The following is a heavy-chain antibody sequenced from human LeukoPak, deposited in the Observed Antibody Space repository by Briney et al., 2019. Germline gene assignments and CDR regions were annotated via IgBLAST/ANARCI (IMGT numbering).Heavy chain of an antibody. Sequence: GGSLRLSCAASGFTVSSNYMSWVRQAPGKGLEWVSVIYSGGSTYYADSVKGRFTISRDNSKNTLCLQMNSLRSGDTAVYYCAREYCGCDCYSHYWGQGTLVTVSS. CDR2: IYSGGST. CDR3: AREYCGCDCYSHY. J-gene: IGHJ4*02. V-gene: IGHV3-53*01. CDR1: GFTVSSNY. D-gene: IGHD2-21*02.